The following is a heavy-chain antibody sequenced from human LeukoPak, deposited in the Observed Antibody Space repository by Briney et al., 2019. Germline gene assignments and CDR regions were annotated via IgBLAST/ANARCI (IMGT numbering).Heavy chain of an antibody. D-gene: IGHD6-13*01. CDR1: GFTFSSYD. J-gene: IGHJ4*02. Sequence: GSLRLSCAASGFTFSSYDMHWVRQAPGKGLEWVVVIWYDGSNKYYADSVKGRFTISRDNSTNTLYLQMNSLRAEDTAVYYCAKSVGSSRPLDYWGQGTLVTVSS. V-gene: IGHV3-33*06. CDR2: IWYDGSNK. CDR3: AKSVGSSRPLDY.